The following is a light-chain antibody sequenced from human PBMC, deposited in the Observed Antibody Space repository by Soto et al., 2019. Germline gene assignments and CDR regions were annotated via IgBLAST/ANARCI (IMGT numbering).Light chain of an antibody. V-gene: IGKV1-5*01. CDR1: QSISTW. Sequence: DIQMTQSPSTLSASVGDRVTITSRASQSISTWLAWYQQKPGRAPKLLIYDSSSLESGVPSRFSGRGSGTGFRLTISSLQPDDFATYYCQQYDSFSSTFGQGTRLEIK. J-gene: IGKJ5*01. CDR3: QQYDSFSST. CDR2: DSS.